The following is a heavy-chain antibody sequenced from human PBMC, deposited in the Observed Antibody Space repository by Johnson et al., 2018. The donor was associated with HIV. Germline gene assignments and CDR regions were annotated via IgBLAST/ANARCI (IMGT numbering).Heavy chain of an antibody. V-gene: IGHV3-73*01. CDR2: IRSKTNTYAT. Sequence: VQLVESGGGLVQPGGSLKLACAASGFTFSGSALHWVRQASGKGLEWIGHIRSKTNTYATEYAASVKGRFTISRDDSQNTAYLQMNSLKTEDTAVYYCASNGGSIVGATLHAFDIWGQGTMVTVSS. CDR3: ASNGGSIVGATLHAFDI. D-gene: IGHD1-26*01. J-gene: IGHJ3*02. CDR1: GFTFSGSA.